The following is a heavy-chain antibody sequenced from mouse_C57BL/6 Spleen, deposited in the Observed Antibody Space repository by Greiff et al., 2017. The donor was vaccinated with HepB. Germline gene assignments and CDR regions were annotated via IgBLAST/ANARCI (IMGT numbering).Heavy chain of an antibody. CDR2: ISYDGSN. J-gene: IGHJ3*01. V-gene: IGHV3-6*01. CDR1: GYSITSGYY. D-gene: IGHD2-4*01. CDR3: ASPSYDYDPFAY. Sequence: EVHLVESGPGLVKPSQSLSLTCSVTGYSITSGYYWNWIRQFPGNKLEWMGYISYDGSNNYNPSLKNRISITRDTSKNQFFLKLNSVTTEDTATYYCASPSYDYDPFAYWGQGTLVTVSA.